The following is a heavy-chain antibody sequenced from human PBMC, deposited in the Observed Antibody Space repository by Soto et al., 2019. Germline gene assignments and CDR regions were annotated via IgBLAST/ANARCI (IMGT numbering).Heavy chain of an antibody. D-gene: IGHD6-19*01. V-gene: IGHV2-26*01. CDR3: ARILFGRSVAGGYFYMDV. CDR2: IFSNDEK. CDR1: GFSLSNGKVG. Sequence: HVTLKESGPVLVKPTETLTLTCTVSGFSLSNGKVGVSWIRQPPGKALEWLAYIFSNDEKSYRTSLKSRLTISEDTSKSQVVLTMTNVDPVDTATYYCARILFGRSVAGGYFYMDVWGKGTTVTVSS. J-gene: IGHJ6*03.